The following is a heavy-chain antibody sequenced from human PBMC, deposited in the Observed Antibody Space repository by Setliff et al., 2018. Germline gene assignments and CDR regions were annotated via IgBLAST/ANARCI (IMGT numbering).Heavy chain of an antibody. CDR2: ITPFNGNT. CDR3: ASEPTMVRGVIITSYGMDV. D-gene: IGHD3-10*01. Sequence: GASVKVSCKASGYTFTYRYLHWVRQAPGRALEWMGWITPFNGNTNYAQKFQDRVTITRDRSMSTAYMELSSLRSEDTAMYYCASEPTMVRGVIITSYGMDVWSQGTTVTVSS. V-gene: IGHV1-45*02. J-gene: IGHJ6*02. CDR1: GYTFTYRY.